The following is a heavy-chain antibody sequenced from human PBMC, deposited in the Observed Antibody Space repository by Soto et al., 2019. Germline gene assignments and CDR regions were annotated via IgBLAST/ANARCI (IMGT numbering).Heavy chain of an antibody. J-gene: IGHJ4*02. Sequence: GGSLRLSCAASGFTLSSYWMHWVRQAPGKGLVWVSRIDSDGSSTSYADSVKGRFTISRDNAKNTLYLQMNSLRAEDTAVYYCAITTFYSASGSYGLFDYWGQGTLVTVSS. CDR2: IDSDGSST. CDR1: GFTLSSYW. D-gene: IGHD3-10*01. CDR3: AITTFYSASGSYGLFDY. V-gene: IGHV3-74*01.